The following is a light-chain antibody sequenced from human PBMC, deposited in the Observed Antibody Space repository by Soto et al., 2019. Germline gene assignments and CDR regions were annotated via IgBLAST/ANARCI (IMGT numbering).Light chain of an antibody. CDR2: EAT. CDR3: CLYASSSTFI. V-gene: IGLV2-23*02. CDR1: SSDIGSYNL. J-gene: IGLJ2*01. Sequence: QSALTQPASVSGSPGQSITISCTGTSSDIGSYNLVSWYQQHPGKAPKLMIYEATKRPSGVSNRSSGSKSGNTASLTISGLQAEDEADYYCCLYASSSTFIFGGGTKLTVL.